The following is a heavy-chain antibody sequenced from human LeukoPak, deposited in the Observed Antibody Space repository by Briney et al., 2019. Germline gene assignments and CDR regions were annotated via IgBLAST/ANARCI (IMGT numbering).Heavy chain of an antibody. CDR2: IYSGGST. V-gene: IGHV3-53*01. CDR3: ARESEWSSAFDI. D-gene: IGHD2-8*01. J-gene: IGHJ3*02. CDR1: GFTVSRNY. Sequence: PGGSLRLSCAASGFTVSRNYMSWVRQAPGKGLEWVSVIYSGGSTYYADSAKGRFTISRDNAKNTLYLQMNSLRAEDTAVYYCARESEWSSAFDIWGQGTMVTVSS.